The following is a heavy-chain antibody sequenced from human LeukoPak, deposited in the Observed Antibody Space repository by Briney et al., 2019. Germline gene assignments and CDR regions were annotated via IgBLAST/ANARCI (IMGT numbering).Heavy chain of an antibody. D-gene: IGHD2-21*01. CDR3: ARNKGVADWFDP. CDR2: IYPGDSDT. J-gene: IGHJ5*02. V-gene: IGHV5-51*01. Sequence: GESLKISCKGSGYSFTSYWIAWVRHMPGKGLEWRGSIYPGDSDTRNSPSLQGQVTMSDDKSIRIAYLEWSSLSASDTAMYYCARNKGVADWFDPWGQGTLVSVSS. CDR1: GYSFTSYW.